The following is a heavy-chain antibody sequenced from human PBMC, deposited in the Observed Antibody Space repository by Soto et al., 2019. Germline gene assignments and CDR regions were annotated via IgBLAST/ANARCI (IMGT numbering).Heavy chain of an antibody. CDR2: IWYDGSNK. J-gene: IGHJ6*03. V-gene: IGHV3-33*01. D-gene: IGHD3-10*01. Sequence: GGSLRLSCAASGFTFSSYGMHWVRQAPGKGLEWVAVIWYDGSNKYYADSVKGRFTISRDNSKNTLYLQMNSLRAEDTAVYYCARDLEVRGYSPYYMDVWGKGTTVTVSS. CDR1: GFTFSSYG. CDR3: ARDLEVRGYSPYYMDV.